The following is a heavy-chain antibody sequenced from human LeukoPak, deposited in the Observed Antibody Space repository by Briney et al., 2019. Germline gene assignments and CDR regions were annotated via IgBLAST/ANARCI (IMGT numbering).Heavy chain of an antibody. D-gene: IGHD2-15*01. Sequence: ASVKVSCKTSGYTFTIYGISWVRHAPGQGLEWMGLISAYGNTNYAQNLQGRVTMTTDTSTSTAYMELRSLTSDDTAVYYCARGIIGYYFDYWGQGTLVTVSS. CDR3: ARGIIGYYFDY. CDR1: GYTFTIYG. CDR2: ISAYGNT. J-gene: IGHJ4*02. V-gene: IGHV1-18*01.